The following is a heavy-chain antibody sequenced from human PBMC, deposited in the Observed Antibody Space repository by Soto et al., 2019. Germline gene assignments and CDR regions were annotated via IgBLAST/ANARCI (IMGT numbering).Heavy chain of an antibody. V-gene: IGHV3-30-3*01. CDR3: ARSHSSSWYYFEY. CDR1: GFTFSSYA. CDR2: ISYDGSNK. D-gene: IGHD6-13*01. Sequence: QVQLVESGGGVVQPGRSLRLSCAASGFTFSSYAMHWVRQAPGKGLEWVAVISYDGSNKYYADSVKGRFTISRDNSKNPLYLQMNRLRAEDTAVYYCARSHSSSWYYFEYWGQGTLVTVSS. J-gene: IGHJ4*02.